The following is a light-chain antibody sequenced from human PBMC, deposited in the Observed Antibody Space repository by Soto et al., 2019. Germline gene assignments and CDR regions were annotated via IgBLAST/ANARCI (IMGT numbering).Light chain of an antibody. V-gene: IGKV3-20*01. CDR3: QQYGSSPPIT. CDR1: HSVSSSY. CDR2: GAD. Sequence: EIVLTQSPGTLSLSPGERATLSCRASHSVSSSYLAWYQQKPGQAPGLLIYGADSRATDIPDRFSGSGSGTDFTLTISRVEPEDVAVNYCQQYGSSPPITFDQGTRLEIK. J-gene: IGKJ5*01.